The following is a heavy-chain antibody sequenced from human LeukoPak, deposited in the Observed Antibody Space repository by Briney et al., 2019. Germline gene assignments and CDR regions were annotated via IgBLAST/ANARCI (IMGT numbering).Heavy chain of an antibody. V-gene: IGHV1-2*02. CDR3: ARLIAVAGDY. D-gene: IGHD6-19*01. CDR2: INPNSGGT. CDR1: GYTFTGYY. Sequence: GASVKVSCKASGYTFTGYYMHWVRQAPGHRLEGMGWINPNSGGTNYAQKFQGRVTMTRDTSISTASMELSRLRSDDTAVYYCARLIAVAGDYWGQGTLVTVSS. J-gene: IGHJ4*02.